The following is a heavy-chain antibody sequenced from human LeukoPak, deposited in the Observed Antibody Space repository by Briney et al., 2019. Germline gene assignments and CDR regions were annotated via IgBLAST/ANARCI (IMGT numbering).Heavy chain of an antibody. CDR2: INPNSGGT. Sequence: ASVKVSFKASGYTFTGYYMHWVRQAPGQGLEWMGWINPNSGGTNYAQKFQGRVTMTGDTSISTAYMELSRLKSDDTAVYYCARDSGSYFHDAFDIWGQGTMVTVSS. CDR3: ARDSGSYFHDAFDI. J-gene: IGHJ3*02. CDR1: GYTFTGYY. V-gene: IGHV1-2*02. D-gene: IGHD1-26*01.